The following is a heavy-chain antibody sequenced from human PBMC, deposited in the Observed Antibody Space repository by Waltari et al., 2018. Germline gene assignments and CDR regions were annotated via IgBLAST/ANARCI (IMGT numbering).Heavy chain of an antibody. CDR1: GFTFSSYA. CDR3: ARGRFRPAGIGY. J-gene: IGHJ4*02. D-gene: IGHD6-13*01. Sequence: VQLLESGGGLVQPGGSLRLSCAASGFTFSSYAMSWVRQAPGKGEGRIGEIKHSGSTNSTPSLKRRVTILVDTSKNQVSLKLGCVNAADTAVYYCARGRFRPAGIGYWGQGTLVTVSS. CDR2: IKHSGST. V-gene: IGHV4-34*01.